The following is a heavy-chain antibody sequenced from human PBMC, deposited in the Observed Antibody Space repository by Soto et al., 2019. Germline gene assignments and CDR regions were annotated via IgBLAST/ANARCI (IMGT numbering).Heavy chain of an antibody. CDR3: ARDLGDSSGYYPYYFDY. Sequence: SVKVSCKASGGTFSSYAISWVRQAPGQGLEWMGGIIPIFGTANYAQKFQGRVTITADESTSTAYMELSSLRSEDTAVYYCARDLGDSSGYYPYYFDYWGQGTLVTVSS. J-gene: IGHJ4*02. CDR2: IIPIFGTA. D-gene: IGHD3-22*01. CDR1: GGTFSSYA. V-gene: IGHV1-69*13.